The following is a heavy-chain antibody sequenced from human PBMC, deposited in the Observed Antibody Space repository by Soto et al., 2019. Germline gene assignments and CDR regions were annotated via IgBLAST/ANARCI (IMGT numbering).Heavy chain of an antibody. D-gene: IGHD3-16*01. CDR3: ARGFGGVSLDYFDF. Sequence: PSETLSLTCSVSNGSINSAGHFWSWLRQHPGKGLEWLGYIYYTGSTYYNPALQRRAVFSIDTSKTRFSLKLTSVTAADTAVYYCARGFGGVSLDYFDFWGQGTPVTVSS. V-gene: IGHV4-31*03. CDR2: IYYTGST. CDR1: NGSINSAGHF. J-gene: IGHJ4*02.